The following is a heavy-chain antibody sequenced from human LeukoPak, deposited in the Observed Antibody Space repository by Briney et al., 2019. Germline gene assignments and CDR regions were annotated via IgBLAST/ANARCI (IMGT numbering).Heavy chain of an antibody. CDR1: GFAFNTYW. CDR3: ARDTYYAPFDP. J-gene: IGHJ5*02. CDR2: IRGDGTNP. V-gene: IGHV3-74*01. D-gene: IGHD2/OR15-2a*01. Sequence: GGSLRLSCAASGFAFNTYWVHWVRQVPGKGLVWVSLIRGDGTNPIYADSVKGRFTISRDNAKNTLYLQMNSLRAEDTTVYYCARDTYYAPFDPWGQGTLVTVSS.